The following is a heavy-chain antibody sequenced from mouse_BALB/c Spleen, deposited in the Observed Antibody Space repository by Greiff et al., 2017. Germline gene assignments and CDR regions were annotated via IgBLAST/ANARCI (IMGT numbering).Heavy chain of an antibody. J-gene: IGHJ2*01. CDR2: ISYSGST. CDR1: GYSITSDYA. V-gene: IGHV3-2*02. D-gene: IGHD2-14*01. Sequence: EVQLQESGPGLVKPSQSLSLTCTVTGYSITSDYAWNWIRQFPGNKLEWMGYISYSGSTSYNPSLKSRISITRDTSKNQFFLQLNSVTTEDTATYYCARNYRYDGDYFDYWGQGTTLTVSS. CDR3: ARNYRYDGDYFDY.